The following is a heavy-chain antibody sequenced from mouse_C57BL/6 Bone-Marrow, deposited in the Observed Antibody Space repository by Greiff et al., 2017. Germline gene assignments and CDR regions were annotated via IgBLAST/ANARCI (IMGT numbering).Heavy chain of an antibody. D-gene: IGHD2-3*01. V-gene: IGHV5-6*02. CDR2: ISSGGRYT. Sequence: DVKLVESGGDLVKPGGSLKLSCAASGFTFSSYGMSWVRQTPDKRLEWVATISSGGRYTYYPDSVKGRFTISRDNAKNTLYLQMSSLKSEDTAMYYCARKDGYYLFAYWGQGTLVTVSA. CDR1: GFTFSSYG. J-gene: IGHJ3*01. CDR3: ARKDGYYLFAY.